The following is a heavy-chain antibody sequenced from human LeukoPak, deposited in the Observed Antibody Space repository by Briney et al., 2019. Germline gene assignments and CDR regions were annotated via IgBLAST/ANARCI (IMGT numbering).Heavy chain of an antibody. CDR1: GYRFISYW. J-gene: IGHJ4*02. D-gene: IGHD6-13*01. CDR2: LYPGDSDT. Sequence: GESLKISCKGSGYRFISYWIGWVRPMPGKGLEWMGILYPGDSDTRYSPSFQGQVTISADTSISTAYLQWSTLKASDTAIYYCAKTYSSSWLHYFDYWGQGTLVTVSS. CDR3: AKTYSSSWLHYFDY. V-gene: IGHV5-51*01.